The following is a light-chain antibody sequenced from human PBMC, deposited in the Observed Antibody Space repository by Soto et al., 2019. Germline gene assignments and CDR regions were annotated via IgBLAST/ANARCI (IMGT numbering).Light chain of an antibody. J-gene: IGKJ5*01. CDR1: QSLNSNY. V-gene: IGKV3-20*01. CDR2: DTF. CDR3: QQYDYLIT. Sequence: EIVLTQSPGTMSLSPGERATLSCRASQSLNSNYLAWHQQKPGQTPRLLIYDTFSGATGIPGRLSGSGSGTGVTLTISRLEPEDFAGYFCQQYDYLITFGQGTRLDIK.